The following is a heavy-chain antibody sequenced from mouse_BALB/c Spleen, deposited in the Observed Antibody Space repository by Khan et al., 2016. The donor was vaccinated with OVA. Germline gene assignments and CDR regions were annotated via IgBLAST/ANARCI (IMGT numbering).Heavy chain of an antibody. CDR2: INPYNGGS. CDR1: GYSFTGYT. Sequence: VRLQQSGPELVKPGASTKISCKASGYSFTGYTMNWVKQSHGKNLEWIGLINPYNGGSTYNQKFRGKATLTVDKSSSTAYMELLSLTSEDSSVYYCARGCYGAFAYRGQGTLVTVSA. CDR3: ARGCYGAFAY. D-gene: IGHD1-1*01. J-gene: IGHJ3*01. V-gene: IGHV1-18*01.